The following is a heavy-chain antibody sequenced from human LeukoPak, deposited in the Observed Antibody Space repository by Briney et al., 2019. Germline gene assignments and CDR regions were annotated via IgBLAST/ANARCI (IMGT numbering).Heavy chain of an antibody. Sequence: KASETLSLTCTVSGGSISSYYWSWIRQPPGKGLEWIGYISYSGSTNYNPSLKSRVTISVDTSKSQFSLKLASVTAADTAVYYCARSTSTMTAYVYWGQGTLVTVSS. J-gene: IGHJ4*02. CDR3: ARSTSTMTAYVY. CDR1: GGSISSYY. CDR2: ISYSGST. D-gene: IGHD3-9*01. V-gene: IGHV4-59*01.